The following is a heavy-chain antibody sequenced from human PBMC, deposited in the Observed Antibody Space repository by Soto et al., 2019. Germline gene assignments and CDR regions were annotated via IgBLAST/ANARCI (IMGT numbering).Heavy chain of an antibody. Sequence: QVQLVQSGVEVKKPGASVKVSCKASGYTFISHGISWVRQAPGQGLEWMGWISGKNGNTNYAQKLQGRVTLTTDTSTSTAYMELRSLRSDDTAVYCCARVSSSIVVVPDYGMHVWVQGTTVTVSS. J-gene: IGHJ6*02. CDR1: GYTFISHG. D-gene: IGHD2-15*01. CDR3: ARVSSSIVVVPDYGMHV. V-gene: IGHV1-18*04. CDR2: ISGKNGNT.